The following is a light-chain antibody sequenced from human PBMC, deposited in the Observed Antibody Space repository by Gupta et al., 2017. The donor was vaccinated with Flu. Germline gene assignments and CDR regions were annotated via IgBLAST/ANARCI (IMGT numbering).Light chain of an antibody. V-gene: IGKV2-30*01. CDR2: MFS. CDR1: QSLVYTDGSTY. J-gene: IGKJ5*01. CDR3: MLETHDPHRLT. Sequence: VEMNQSPLSLPVTLGQPASISCRSSQSLVYTDGSTYLNWFHQRPGQAPRRLIDMFSNRDSGVTHRLRFGGCGTDLXLNITIXEAQDVGFYVCMLETHDPHRLTVGXGTRLQIK.